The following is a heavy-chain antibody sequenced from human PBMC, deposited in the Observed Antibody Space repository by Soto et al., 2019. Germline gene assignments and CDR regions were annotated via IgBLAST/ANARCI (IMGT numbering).Heavy chain of an antibody. J-gene: IGHJ4*02. V-gene: IGHV3-23*01. Sequence: PGGSLRLSCAASGFTFTSYAMSWVRQAPGKGLEWVSAISGSGGSTYYADSVKGRFTISRDNSKNTLYLQMNSLRAEDTAVYYCAKSSLWSRAPLDYWGQGTLVTVSS. CDR1: GFTFTSYA. D-gene: IGHD3-10*01. CDR3: AKSSLWSRAPLDY. CDR2: ISGSGGST.